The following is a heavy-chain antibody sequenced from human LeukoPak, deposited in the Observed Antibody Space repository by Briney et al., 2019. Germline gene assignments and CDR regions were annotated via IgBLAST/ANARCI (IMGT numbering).Heavy chain of an antibody. Sequence: SGPTLVKPTQTLTLTWTFSGLSLRTSGVGVGWIRQPAGKALEWLALIYWDDDTRYSPSLKSRLTITRDTSKNQVVLTMTNMDPVDTTTYYCTHRVRGSGSPHYWGQGTLVTVSS. CDR3: THRVRGSGSPHY. D-gene: IGHD3-10*01. CDR1: GLSLRTSGVG. V-gene: IGHV2-5*02. J-gene: IGHJ4*02. CDR2: IYWDDDT.